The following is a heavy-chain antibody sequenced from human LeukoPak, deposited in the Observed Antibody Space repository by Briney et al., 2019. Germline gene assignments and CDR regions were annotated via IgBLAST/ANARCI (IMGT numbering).Heavy chain of an antibody. Sequence: ASVKVSCKTSGYTFNIYYVQWVRQAPGQGLEWMGVIHPNDGGTTYPQKFQGRIIMTSDTSTSTIYMELSSLKSDDTAVYYCARGDIDHWGQGTLVTVSS. D-gene: IGHD3-16*01. CDR1: GYTFNIYY. J-gene: IGHJ5*02. CDR3: ARGDIDH. CDR2: IHPNDGGT. V-gene: IGHV1-46*02.